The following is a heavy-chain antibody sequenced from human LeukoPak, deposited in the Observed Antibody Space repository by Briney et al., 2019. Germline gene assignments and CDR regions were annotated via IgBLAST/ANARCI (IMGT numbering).Heavy chain of an antibody. CDR2: IKQDENEQ. J-gene: IGHJ4*02. V-gene: IGHV3-7*01. D-gene: IGHD1-26*01. CDR1: GFTFSSYA. CDR3: ARENSGSYYQFDC. Sequence: GGSLRLSCAASGFTFSSYAMHWVRQAPGGGLEWVANIKQDENEQDYVDSVRGRFTISRDNAKNSLYLQMNSLRPEDTAVYYCARENSGSYYQFDCWGQGTLVTVSS.